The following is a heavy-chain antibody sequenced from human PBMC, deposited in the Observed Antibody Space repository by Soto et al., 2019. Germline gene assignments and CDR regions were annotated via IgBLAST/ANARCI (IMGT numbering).Heavy chain of an antibody. J-gene: IGHJ4*02. V-gene: IGHV4-59*08. CDR1: GGSVSSYY. Sequence: PSETLSLTCTVSGGSVSSYYWSWIRQSPGKGLEWIGFIYYSGSTKYKPSLKSRVTISVDTSKNQFSLKVSSATAADTAVYYCARHDGFWSGYFGYWGQGTLVTVSS. D-gene: IGHD3-3*01. CDR3: ARHDGFWSGYFGY. CDR2: IYYSGST.